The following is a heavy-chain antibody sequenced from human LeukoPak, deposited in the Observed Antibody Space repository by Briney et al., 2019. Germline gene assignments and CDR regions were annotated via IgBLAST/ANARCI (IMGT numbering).Heavy chain of an antibody. CDR3: ARDPYGSGSYLSGGFDP. J-gene: IGHJ5*02. CDR2: IPYDGSNK. Sequence: GGSLRLSCAASGFTFSSYAMHWVRQAPGKGLEWVAVIPYDGSNKYYADSVKGRFTISRDNSKNTLYLQMNSLRAEDTAVYYCARDPYGSGSYLSGGFDPWGQGTLVTVSS. V-gene: IGHV3-30*04. D-gene: IGHD3-10*01. CDR1: GFTFSSYA.